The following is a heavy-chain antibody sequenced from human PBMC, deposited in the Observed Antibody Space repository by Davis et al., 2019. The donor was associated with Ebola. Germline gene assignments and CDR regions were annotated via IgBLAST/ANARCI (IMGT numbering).Heavy chain of an antibody. V-gene: IGHV1-3*01. CDR2: INPDNGNT. CDR3: ARAQFPTTSDH. Sequence: AASVKVSCNASGYTFTTYALHWVRQAPGQRLEWMGWINPDNGNTKFSQRFQGRVTITRDTSTSTAYMEVGSLKSDDTAVYYCARAQFPTTSDHWGQGTLVTVSS. J-gene: IGHJ4*02. D-gene: IGHD1-1*01. CDR1: GYTFTTYA.